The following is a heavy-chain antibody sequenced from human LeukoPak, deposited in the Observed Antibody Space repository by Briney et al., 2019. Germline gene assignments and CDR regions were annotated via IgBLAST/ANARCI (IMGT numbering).Heavy chain of an antibody. CDR3: ARDKQQQLVIYYYYYYMDV. V-gene: IGHV3-21*01. Sequence: GGTLRLSCAASGLTFSSYSMNWVRQAPGKGLEWVSSISSSSSYIYYADSVKGRFTISRDNAKNSLYLQMNSLRAEDTAVYYCARDKQQQLVIYYYYYYMDVWGKGTTVTVSS. J-gene: IGHJ6*03. CDR1: GLTFSSYS. CDR2: ISSSSSYI. D-gene: IGHD6-13*01.